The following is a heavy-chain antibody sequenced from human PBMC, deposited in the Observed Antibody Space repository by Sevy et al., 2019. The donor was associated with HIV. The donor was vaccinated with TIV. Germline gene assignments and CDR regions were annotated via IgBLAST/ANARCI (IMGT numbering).Heavy chain of an antibody. D-gene: IGHD6-13*01. CDR3: AVVAEGY. CDR1: GFSVSSNY. J-gene: IGHJ4*02. CDR2: IYSSGRT. Sequence: GGSLRLSCAASGFSVSSNYMSWVRQAPGKGLEWVSLIYSSGRTYYGDSVKGRFTISRDDSKNTLYLQMNSLRAEDTAVYYCAVVAEGYWGQGTLVTVSS. V-gene: IGHV3-53*01.